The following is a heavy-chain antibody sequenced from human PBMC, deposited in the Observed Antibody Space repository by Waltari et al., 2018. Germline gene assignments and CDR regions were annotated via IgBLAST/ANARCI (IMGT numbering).Heavy chain of an antibody. CDR1: GASVSSRIHY. Sequence: QLQLQESGPGLVKPSETLSLTCTVSGASVSSRIHYWGWIRQSPGKGLEWIGSITHSGSSYYNPSLWSRVTLLVDTSKNQFSLRVNSVTAADMALYYCARHMTTVTTSSFDYWGQGALVTVSS. CDR2: ITHSGSS. J-gene: IGHJ4*02. V-gene: IGHV4-39*07. CDR3: ARHMTTVTTSSFDY. D-gene: IGHD4-17*01.